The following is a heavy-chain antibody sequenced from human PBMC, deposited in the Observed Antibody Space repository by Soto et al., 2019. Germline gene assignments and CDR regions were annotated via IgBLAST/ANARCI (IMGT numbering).Heavy chain of an antibody. CDR1: GFTFSSYA. V-gene: IGHV3-23*01. J-gene: IGHJ6*03. D-gene: IGHD6-6*01. CDR2: ISGSGGST. CDR3: AKMAIAARGYYYYYYMDV. Sequence: WGSLRLSCAASGFTFSSYAMSWVRQAPGKGLEWVSAISGSGGSTYYADSVKGRFTISRDNSKNTLYLQMNSLRAEDTAVYYCAKMAIAARGYYYYYYMDVWGKGTTVTVSS.